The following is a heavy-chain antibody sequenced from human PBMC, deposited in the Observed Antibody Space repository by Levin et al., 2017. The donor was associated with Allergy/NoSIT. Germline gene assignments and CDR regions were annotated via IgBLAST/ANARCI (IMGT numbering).Heavy chain of an antibody. CDR3: ARSRSVAGTSGYYYYGMDV. CDR1: GGSISSYY. CDR2: IYYSGST. D-gene: IGHD6-19*01. J-gene: IGHJ6*02. V-gene: IGHV4-59*01. Sequence: SETLSLTCTVSGGSISSYYWSWIRQPPGKGLEWIGYIYYSGSTNYNPSLKSRVTISVDTSKNQFSLKLSSVTAADTAVYYCARSRSVAGTSGYYYYGMDVWGQGTTVTVSS.